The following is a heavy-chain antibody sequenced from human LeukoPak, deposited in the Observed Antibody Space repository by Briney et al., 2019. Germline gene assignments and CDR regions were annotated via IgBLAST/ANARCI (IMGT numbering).Heavy chain of an antibody. CDR1: GFTFSSYA. J-gene: IGHJ6*02. CDR2: ISGSGGST. D-gene: IGHD6-19*01. V-gene: IGHV3-23*01. Sequence: GGSLRLSCAASGFTFSSYAMSWVRQAPGKGLERVSAISGSGGSTYYADSVKGRLTISRDNSKNTLYLQMNSLRAEDTAVYYCAKARYSSQYYYGMDVWGQGTTVTVSS. CDR3: AKARYSSQYYYGMDV.